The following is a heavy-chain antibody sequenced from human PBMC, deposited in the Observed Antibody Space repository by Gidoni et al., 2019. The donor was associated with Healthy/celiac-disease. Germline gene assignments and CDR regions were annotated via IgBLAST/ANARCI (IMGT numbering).Heavy chain of an antibody. J-gene: IGHJ5*02. CDR3: ARDFRPTGSVWFDP. CDR2: ISSSSSTI. CDR1: GFTFSSNS. V-gene: IGHV3-48*02. D-gene: IGHD4-17*01. Sequence: EVQLVESGGGLVQPGGSLRLSCAASGFTFSSNSMNWVRQAPGKGLEWVSYISSSSSTIYYADSVKGRFTISRDNAKNSLYLQMNSLRDEDTAVYYCARDFRPTGSVWFDPWGQGTLVTVSS.